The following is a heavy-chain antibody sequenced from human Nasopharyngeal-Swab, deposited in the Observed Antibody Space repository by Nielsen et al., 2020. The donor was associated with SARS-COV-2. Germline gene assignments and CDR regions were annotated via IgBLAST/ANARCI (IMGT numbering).Heavy chain of an antibody. CDR3: ARVGVGYCSGTSCGGFDY. Sequence: GESLKISCAASGFTFSSYGMHWVRQAPGKGLEWVAVISYDGSNKYYADSVKGRFTISRDNSKNTLYLQMNSLRAEDTAVYYCARVGVGYCSGTSCGGFDYWGQGTLVTVSS. V-gene: IGHV3-30*03. J-gene: IGHJ4*02. D-gene: IGHD2-2*01. CDR1: GFTFSSYG. CDR2: ISYDGSNK.